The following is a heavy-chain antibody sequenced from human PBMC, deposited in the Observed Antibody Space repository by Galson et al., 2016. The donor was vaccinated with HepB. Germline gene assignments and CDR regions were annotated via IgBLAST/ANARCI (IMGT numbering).Heavy chain of an antibody. V-gene: IGHV2-70*04. CDR1: GFSLNRDATG. Sequence: PALVKPTQTLTLTCAFSGFSLNRDATGVSWIRQPPGKGLGWLARIDWEDDKFLLASLKTRLSISKDTSKNQGVLTLTNVDPADTATYFCAREYSRGGIALDVWGQGTTVTVSS. CDR3: AREYSRGGIALDV. J-gene: IGHJ6*02. D-gene: IGHD3-10*01. CDR2: IDWEDDK.